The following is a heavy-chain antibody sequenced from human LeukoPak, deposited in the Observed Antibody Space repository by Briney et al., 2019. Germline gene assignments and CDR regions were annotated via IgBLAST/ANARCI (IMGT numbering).Heavy chain of an antibody. Sequence: SETLSLTCTVSGGSISSYYWSWIRQPQGKGLEWIGYIYYGGSTNYNPSLKSRVTISVDTSKNQFSLKLSSVTAADTAVYYCARDGYYHDAFDIWGQGTMVTVSS. CDR2: IYYGGST. V-gene: IGHV4-59*01. CDR3: ARDGYYHDAFDI. J-gene: IGHJ3*02. CDR1: GGSISSYY. D-gene: IGHD3-22*01.